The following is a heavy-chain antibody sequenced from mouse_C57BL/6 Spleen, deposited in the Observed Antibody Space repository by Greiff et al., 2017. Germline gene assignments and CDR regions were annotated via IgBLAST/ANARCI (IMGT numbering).Heavy chain of an antibody. J-gene: IGHJ2*01. V-gene: IGHV1-26*01. CDR3: ARGYIYSFDY. D-gene: IGHD1-3*01. CDR2: INPNNGGT. Sequence: EVQLQQSGPELVKPGASVKISCKASGYTFTDYYMNWVKQSHGKSLEWIGDINPNNGGTSYNQKFKGKATLTVDKSSSTAYMELPSLTSEDSAVYFCARGYIYSFDYWGQGTTLTVSS. CDR1: GYTFTDYY.